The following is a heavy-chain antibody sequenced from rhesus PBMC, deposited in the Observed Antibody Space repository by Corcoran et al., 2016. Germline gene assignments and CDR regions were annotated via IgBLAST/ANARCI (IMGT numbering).Heavy chain of an antibody. D-gene: IGHD6-31*01. CDR1: GGSISDSSW. Sequence: QVQLQESGPGVMKPSETLSLTCAVSGGSISDSSWWTWIRQPPGQGLEWIGYIHGDRTTTNYNHSLKTRVTSSKDTSKNEFSLKLSSVTAADTAVYYCARSFISAGALDSWGQGVLVTVSS. J-gene: IGHJ4*01. CDR2: IHGDRTTT. V-gene: IGHV4S10*01. CDR3: ARSFISAGALDS.